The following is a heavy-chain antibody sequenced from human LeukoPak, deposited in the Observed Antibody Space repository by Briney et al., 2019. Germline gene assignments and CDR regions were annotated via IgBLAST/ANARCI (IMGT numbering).Heavy chain of an antibody. CDR2: INHSGST. CDR1: GGSFSGYY. V-gene: IGHV4-34*01. CDR3: ARLRVGSVWFGISLGGGYSDY. J-gene: IGHJ4*02. Sequence: PSETLSLTCAVYGGSFSGYYWSWIRQPPGKGLEWIGEINHSGSTNYNPSLKSRVTISVDTPKNQFSLKLSSVTAADTAVHYCARLRVGSVWFGISLGGGYSDYWGQGTLVTVSS. D-gene: IGHD3-10*01.